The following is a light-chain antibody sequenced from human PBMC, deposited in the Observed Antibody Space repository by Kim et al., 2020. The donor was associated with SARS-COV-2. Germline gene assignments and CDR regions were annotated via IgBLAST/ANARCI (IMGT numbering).Light chain of an antibody. CDR3: QQYTNAPRT. Sequence: SPVESSTPTCRASQSINNSYLAWYQHKPGQAPRLLIYGASSRATGIPDRFTGSGSGTDFTLTISRLEPEDSAAYYCQQYTNAPRTFGQGTKVDIK. CDR1: QSINNSY. CDR2: GAS. J-gene: IGKJ1*01. V-gene: IGKV3-20*01.